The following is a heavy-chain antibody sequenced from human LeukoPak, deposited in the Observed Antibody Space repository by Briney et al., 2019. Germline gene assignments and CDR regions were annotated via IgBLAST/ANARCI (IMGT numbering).Heavy chain of an antibody. D-gene: IGHD3-22*01. CDR1: GGSISSGGYY. V-gene: IGHV4-31*03. J-gene: IGHJ5*02. CDR3: ARERRITMTPNWFDP. Sequence: PSETLSLTCTVSGGSISSGGYYWSWIRQHPGKGLEWIGYICYSGSTYYNPSLKSRVTISVDTSKNQFSLKLSSVTAADTAVYYCARERRITMTPNWFDPWGQGTLVTVSS. CDR2: ICYSGST.